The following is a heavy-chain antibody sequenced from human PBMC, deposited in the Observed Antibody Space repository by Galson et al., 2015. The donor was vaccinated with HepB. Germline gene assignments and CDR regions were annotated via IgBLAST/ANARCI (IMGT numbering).Heavy chain of an antibody. CDR3: ASRIARSGWDYYGMDV. V-gene: IGHV1-69*13. Sequence: SVKVSCKASGGTFSSYAISWVRQAPGQGLEWMGGIIPIFGIANYAQKYQGRVTITADESTSTAYMELSSLRSEDTAVYYCASRIARSGWDYYGMDVWGQGTTVTVSS. CDR2: IIPIFGIA. CDR1: GGTFSSYA. J-gene: IGHJ6*02. D-gene: IGHD6-19*01.